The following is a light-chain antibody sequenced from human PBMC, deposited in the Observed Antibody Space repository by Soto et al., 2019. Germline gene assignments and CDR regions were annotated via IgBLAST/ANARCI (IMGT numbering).Light chain of an antibody. Sequence: TQMTQAPSSVSASVGDRVNMTFPASQGINSWIAWYQQKPGKAPKLLIYKASSLESVVPSRFSGSGSGTEFTLTISSLQPDDFATYYCQQYNSYSPWTLGQGPTVDIK. CDR1: QGINSW. CDR2: KAS. V-gene: IGKV1-5*03. CDR3: QQYNSYSPWT. J-gene: IGKJ1*01.